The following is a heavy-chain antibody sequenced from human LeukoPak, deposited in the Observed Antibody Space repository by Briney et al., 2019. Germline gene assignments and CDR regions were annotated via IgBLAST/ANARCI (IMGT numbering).Heavy chain of an antibody. Sequence: PGGSLRLSCAASGFTFSNYGMHWVRQAPGKGLEWLAVISYDGSNIYYADSVKGRFTISRDDSKKTLCLQMNSLRAEDTAVYYCAKRTSIPLAAYFDYWGQGTLVTVSS. CDR1: GFTFSNYG. D-gene: IGHD6-19*01. V-gene: IGHV3-30*18. CDR3: AKRTSIPLAAYFDY. J-gene: IGHJ4*02. CDR2: ISYDGSNI.